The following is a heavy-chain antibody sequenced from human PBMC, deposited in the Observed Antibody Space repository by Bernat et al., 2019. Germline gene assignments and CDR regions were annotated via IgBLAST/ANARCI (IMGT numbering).Heavy chain of an antibody. CDR3: ARRGGDRGWGAFDF. V-gene: IGHV3-23*01. CDR2: ISGSGGST. Sequence: EVQLLESGGGLVQPGGSLRLSCAASGFTFSSYAMSWVRQAPGKGLEWVSAISGSGGSTYYADSVKGRFTISRDNSSNTLYLQMNSLRAEDTAIYYCARRGGDRGWGAFDFWGQGTMVSVSS. J-gene: IGHJ3*01. D-gene: IGHD2-21*01. CDR1: GFTFSSYA.